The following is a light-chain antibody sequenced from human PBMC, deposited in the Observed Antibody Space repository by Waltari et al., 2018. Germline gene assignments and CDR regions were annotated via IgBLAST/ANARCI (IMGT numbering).Light chain of an antibody. CDR1: QGISSY. J-gene: IGKJ1*01. CDR3: QQYYSYPRT. Sequence: AIRMTQYPSPLPASTGYRVTTTCRASQGISSYLAWYQQKPGKAPKLLIYAASTLQSGVPSRLSGSGSGTDFTLTISCLQSEDFATYYCQQYYSYPRTFGQGTKVEIK. V-gene: IGKV1-8*01. CDR2: AAS.